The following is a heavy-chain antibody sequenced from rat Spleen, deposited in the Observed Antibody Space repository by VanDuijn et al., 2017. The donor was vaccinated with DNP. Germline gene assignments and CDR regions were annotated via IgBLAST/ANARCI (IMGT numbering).Heavy chain of an antibody. Sequence: QVQLKESGPGLVQPSQTLSLTCTVSGFSLTSYDVHWVRQPPGKGLEWMGGIWGDGSTDYNSALKSRLSISRDTSKSQVFLKMNSLQTEDTAIYFCTRLDYWGQGVMVTVSS. CDR1: GFSLTSYD. CDR3: TRLDY. J-gene: IGHJ2*01. V-gene: IGHV2-1*01. CDR2: IWGDGST.